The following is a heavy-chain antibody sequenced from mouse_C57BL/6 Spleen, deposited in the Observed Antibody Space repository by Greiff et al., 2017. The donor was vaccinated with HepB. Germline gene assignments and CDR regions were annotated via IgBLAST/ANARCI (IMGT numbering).Heavy chain of an antibody. CDR3: ARYHYGNYPYAMDY. D-gene: IGHD2-1*01. J-gene: IGHJ4*01. Sequence: QVQLQQPGAELVKPGASVKLSCKASGYTFTSYWMHWVKQRPGQGLEWIGMIHPNSGSTNYNEKFKSKATLTVDKSSSTAYMELRSLTSEDSAVYYCARYHYGNYPYAMDYWGQGTSVTVSS. CDR1: GYTFTSYW. CDR2: IHPNSGST. V-gene: IGHV1-64*01.